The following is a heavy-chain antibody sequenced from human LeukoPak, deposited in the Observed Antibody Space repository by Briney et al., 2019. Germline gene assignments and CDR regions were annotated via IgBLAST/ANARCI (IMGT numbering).Heavy chain of an antibody. V-gene: IGHV4-39*01. J-gene: IGHJ4*02. CDR2: IYYSGST. Sequence: SETLPLTCTVSGGSISSSSYYWGWIRQPPGKGLEWIGSIYYSGSTYYNPSLKSRVTISVDTSKNQFSLKLSSVTAADTAVYYCARQAGTLLDYFDYWGQGTLVTVSS. D-gene: IGHD6-19*01. CDR3: ARQAGTLLDYFDY. CDR1: GGSISSSSYY.